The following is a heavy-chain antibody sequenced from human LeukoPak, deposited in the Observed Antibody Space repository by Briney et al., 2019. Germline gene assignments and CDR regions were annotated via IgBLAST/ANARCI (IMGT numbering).Heavy chain of an antibody. CDR2: ISYDGSNK. V-gene: IGHV3-30-3*01. D-gene: IGHD1-26*01. CDR3: ARDLSGSSYFDY. J-gene: IGHJ4*02. Sequence: GRSLRLSCAASGFTFSSYAMHWVRQAPGKGLEWVAVISYDGSNKYYEDSVKGRFTISRDNSKNTLYLQMSSLRAEDTAVYYCARDLSGSSYFDYWGQGTLVTVSS. CDR1: GFTFSSYA.